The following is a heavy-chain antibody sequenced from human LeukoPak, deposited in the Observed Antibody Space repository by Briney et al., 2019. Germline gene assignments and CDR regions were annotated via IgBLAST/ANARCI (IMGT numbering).Heavy chain of an antibody. V-gene: IGHV1-2*02. CDR3: ARAEGPEGTVVTLFDY. CDR2: INPNSGGT. D-gene: IGHD3-22*01. J-gene: IGHJ4*02. CDR1: GYTFTGYY. Sequence: GASVTVSCKASGYTFTGYYMHWVRQAPGQGLEWMGWINPNSGGTNYAQKFQGRVTMTRDTSISTAYMELSRLRSDDTAVYYCARAEGPEGTVVTLFDYGGQGTLVTVSS.